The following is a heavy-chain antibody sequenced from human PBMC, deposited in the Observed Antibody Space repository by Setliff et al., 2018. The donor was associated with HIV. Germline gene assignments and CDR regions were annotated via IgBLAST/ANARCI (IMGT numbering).Heavy chain of an antibody. CDR1: GGSFSEYY. Sequence: KASETLSLTCAVYGGSFSEYYWSWIRQSPGKGLEWIGEINHSGSTHYNPPLKSRATISVDTSKNQFSLRLNSVTAADTAVYYCARGATPLPGYSDRWEYFYMDVWGEGTTVTVSS. D-gene: IGHD5-12*01. CDR2: INHSGST. J-gene: IGHJ6*03. CDR3: ARGATPLPGYSDRWEYFYMDV. V-gene: IGHV4-34*01.